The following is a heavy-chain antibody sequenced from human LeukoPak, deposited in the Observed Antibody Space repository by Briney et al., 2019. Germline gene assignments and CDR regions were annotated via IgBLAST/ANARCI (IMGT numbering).Heavy chain of an antibody. V-gene: IGHV3-30-3*01. CDR3: SIGSSYDY. CDR1: GLTFSSYA. D-gene: IGHD6-13*01. CDR2: ISYDGSNK. J-gene: IGHJ4*02. Sequence: PGGSLRLSCAASGLTFSSYAMHWVRQAPGKGLEWVAVISYDGSNKYYADSVKGRFTISRDNSKNTLYLQMNSLRAEDTAVYYCSIGSSYDYWGQGTLVTVSS.